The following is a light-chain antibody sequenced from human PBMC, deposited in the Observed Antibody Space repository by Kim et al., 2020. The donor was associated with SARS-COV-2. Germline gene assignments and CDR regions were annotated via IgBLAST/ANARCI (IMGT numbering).Light chain of an antibody. J-gene: IGKJ4*01. CDR2: AAS. Sequence: ASTGERAPISCRASQGISSYLAWYQQKPGKAPKLLIYAASTLQSGVPSRFSGSGSGTDFTLTISCLQPEDFATYYCQQYYSYPLTFGGGTKVDIK. V-gene: IGKV1-8*01. CDR1: QGISSY. CDR3: QQYYSYPLT.